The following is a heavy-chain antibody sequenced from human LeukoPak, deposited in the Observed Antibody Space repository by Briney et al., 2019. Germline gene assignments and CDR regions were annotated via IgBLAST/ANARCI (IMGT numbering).Heavy chain of an antibody. V-gene: IGHV1-2*02. CDR2: INPNSGGT. Sequence: ASVKVSCKASGYTFTGYYMHWVRQAPGQGLEWMGWINPNSGGTNYAQKFQGRVTMTRDTSISTAYMELNRLRSDDTAVYYCARVWRVRRQLGYFDYWDQGTLVTVSS. CDR3: ARVWRVRRQLGYFDY. J-gene: IGHJ4*02. D-gene: IGHD3-16*01. CDR1: GYTFTGYY.